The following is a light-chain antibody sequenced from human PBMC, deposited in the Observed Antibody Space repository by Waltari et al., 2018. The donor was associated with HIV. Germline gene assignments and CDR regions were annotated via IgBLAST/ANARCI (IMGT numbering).Light chain of an antibody. CDR1: TGAVTSGFY. J-gene: IGLJ3*02. CDR3: LLYYGGAQV. Sequence: QAVVTQEPSLTVSPGGTVTLTCASSTGAVTSGFYPTWSQQTPGQAPRPLIYSTSAKHSWPPARFSGSLLGGKAALTLSSVQPEDEADYYCLLYYGGAQVFGGGTKLTVL. CDR2: STS. V-gene: IGLV7-43*01.